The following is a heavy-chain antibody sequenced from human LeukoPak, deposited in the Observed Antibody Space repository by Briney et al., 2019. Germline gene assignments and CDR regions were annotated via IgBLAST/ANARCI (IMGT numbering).Heavy chain of an antibody. CDR1: GFTFDDYA. J-gene: IGHJ4*02. V-gene: IGHV3-9*03. CDR3: AKDNGYYYDSSGYFDY. D-gene: IGHD3-22*01. Sequence: PGGSLRLSCAASGFTFDDYAMHWVRQAPGKGLEWVSGISWNSGSIGYADSVKGRFTISRDNAKNSLYLQMNSLRAEDMALYYCAKDNGYYYDSSGYFDYWGQGTLVTVSS. CDR2: ISWNSGSI.